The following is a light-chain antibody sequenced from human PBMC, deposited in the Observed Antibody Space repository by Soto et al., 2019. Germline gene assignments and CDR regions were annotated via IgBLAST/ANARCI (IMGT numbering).Light chain of an antibody. CDR1: QSVSSY. V-gene: IGKV3-11*01. J-gene: IGKJ4*01. CDR3: QQRSNWTPVT. Sequence: EIVLTQSPATLSLSPGERATLSCRASQSVSSYLAWYQQKPGQAPRLLIYDASNSATGIPARFSGSGSGTDFNLTISSREPEEFAIYYGQQRSNWTPVTFGGGTKVDIK. CDR2: DAS.